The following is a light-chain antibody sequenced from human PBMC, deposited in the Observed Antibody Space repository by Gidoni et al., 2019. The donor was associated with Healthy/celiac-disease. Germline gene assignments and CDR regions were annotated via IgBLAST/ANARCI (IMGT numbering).Light chain of an antibody. CDR3: QQYGSSPPYT. CDR1: QSVSSSY. CDR2: GAY. V-gene: IGKV3-20*01. Sequence: IVLTQSPGTLSLSPGERATLSCRASQSVSSSYLAWYQQKPAQAHRLLIYGAYSRSTGIPDRFSGSGSGTDFTLTISRLEPEDFAVYYCQQYGSSPPYTFGQGTKLEIK. J-gene: IGKJ2*01.